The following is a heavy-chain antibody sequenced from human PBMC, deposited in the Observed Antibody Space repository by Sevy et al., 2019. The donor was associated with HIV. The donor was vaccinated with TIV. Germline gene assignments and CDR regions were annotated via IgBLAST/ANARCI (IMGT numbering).Heavy chain of an antibody. D-gene: IGHD4-17*01. J-gene: IGHJ4*02. CDR1: GFTFSSYT. CDR2: ISSTGNYI. Sequence: GSLRLSCADSGFTFSSYTMNWVRQAPGKGLEWVSSISSTGNYIYYAASLKGRFSISRDNAKNSLYLQMNSLRAEDTAVYYCARGSHDYGDYDRDVGFDYWGQGTLVTVSS. V-gene: IGHV3-21*01. CDR3: ARGSHDYGDYDRDVGFDY.